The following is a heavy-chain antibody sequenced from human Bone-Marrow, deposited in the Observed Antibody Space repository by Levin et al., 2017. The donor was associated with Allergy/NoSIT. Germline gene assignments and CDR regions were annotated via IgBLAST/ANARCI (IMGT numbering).Heavy chain of an antibody. Sequence: KLGESLKISCEASGYSFTSYWIGWVRQMPGKGLEWMGSIFPDDSDTKYSPSFQGQVTFSADKSISTAYLQWSSLKASDTAIYYCARRGYCSSTNCYWYAFEIWGQGTMVIVSS. CDR2: IFPDDSDT. CDR1: GYSFTSYW. V-gene: IGHV5-51*01. D-gene: IGHD2-2*01. J-gene: IGHJ3*02. CDR3: ARRGYCSSTNCYWYAFEI.